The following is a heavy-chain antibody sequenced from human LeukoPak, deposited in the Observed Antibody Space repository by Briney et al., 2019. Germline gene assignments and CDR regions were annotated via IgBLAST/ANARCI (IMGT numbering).Heavy chain of an antibody. CDR3: ARRRWFDAFDI. V-gene: IGHV4-4*07. J-gene: IGHJ3*02. D-gene: IGHD3-10*01. Sequence: SETLSLTCTVSGGSLSRYYWSWLRQPAGKGREWIGRIYTSGSTNYNPSLKSRVTMSVDTSKNQFSLKLSSVTAADTAVYYCARRRWFDAFDIWGQGTMVTVSS. CDR2: IYTSGST. CDR1: GGSLSRYY.